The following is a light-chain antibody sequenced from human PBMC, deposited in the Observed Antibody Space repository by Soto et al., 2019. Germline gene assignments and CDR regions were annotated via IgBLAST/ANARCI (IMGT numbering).Light chain of an antibody. V-gene: IGKV1-6*02. CDR1: QGIGTE. J-gene: IGKJ1*01. CDR2: GAS. CDR3: LQDFSYPRT. Sequence: ALRMTQSPSSLSASVGDRVTITCRASQGIGTELGWYQLKPGKAPKLLVYGASTLQSGVLPRFSGSGSGTDFTLTISSLQPDDFATYYCLQDFSYPRTFGQGTKVEIK.